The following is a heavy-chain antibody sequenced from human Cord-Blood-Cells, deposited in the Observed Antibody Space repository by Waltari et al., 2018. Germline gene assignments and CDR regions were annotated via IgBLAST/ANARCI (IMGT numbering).Heavy chain of an antibody. D-gene: IGHD6-6*01. J-gene: IGHJ3*02. CDR3: ARESIAARFAFDI. V-gene: IGHV1-2*06. Sequence: QVQLVQSGAEVKKPGAFVKVYCKAFGYTFTGYYMHWVRQAPGQGLEWMGRINPNSGGTNYAQKFQGRVTMTRDTSISTAYMELSRLRSDDTAVYYCARESIAARFAFDIWGQGTMVTVSS. CDR1: GYTFTGYY. CDR2: INPNSGGT.